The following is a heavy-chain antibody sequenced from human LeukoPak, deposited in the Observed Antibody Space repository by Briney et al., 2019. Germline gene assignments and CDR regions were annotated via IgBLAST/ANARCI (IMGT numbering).Heavy chain of an antibody. Sequence: PSETLSLTCTVSGGSISTYYWSWIRQPAGKGLEWIGRIYTSGSTNYNPSLKSRVTMSVDTSKNQFSLKLTSVTAADTAVYYCARDHIWGYYDMDVWGKGTTVTVSS. J-gene: IGHJ6*03. V-gene: IGHV4-4*07. D-gene: IGHD7-27*01. CDR1: GGSISTYY. CDR3: ARDHIWGYYDMDV. CDR2: IYTSGST.